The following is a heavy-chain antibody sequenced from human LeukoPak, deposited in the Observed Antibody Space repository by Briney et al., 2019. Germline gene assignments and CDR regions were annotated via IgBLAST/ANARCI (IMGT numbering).Heavy chain of an antibody. D-gene: IGHD6-19*01. Sequence: PSQTLSLTCTVSGGSISSGGNYWSWMRQHPGKGLEWIGYIYYSGSTYYNPSLKSRVTISVDTSKNQFSLKLSSVTAADTAVYYCARDSSGEAHAFDIWGQGTMVTVSP. CDR1: GGSISSGGNY. V-gene: IGHV4-31*03. CDR2: IYYSGST. CDR3: ARDSSGEAHAFDI. J-gene: IGHJ3*02.